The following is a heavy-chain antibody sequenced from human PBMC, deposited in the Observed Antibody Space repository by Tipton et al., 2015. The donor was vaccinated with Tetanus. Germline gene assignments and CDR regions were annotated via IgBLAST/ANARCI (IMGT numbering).Heavy chain of an antibody. J-gene: IGHJ4*02. CDR3: ARDIDVPGTTLYFDY. CDR1: GASITSFY. CDR2: ISRSGTNI. D-gene: IGHD1-1*01. Sequence: LSLTCTVSGASITSFYWSWIRQAPGKGLEWVSYISRSGTNIHYADSVKGRFTVSRDNAKNSLYLQMNGLRVEDTAVYYCARDIDVPGTTLYFDYWGQGALVTVSS. V-gene: IGHV3-11*01.